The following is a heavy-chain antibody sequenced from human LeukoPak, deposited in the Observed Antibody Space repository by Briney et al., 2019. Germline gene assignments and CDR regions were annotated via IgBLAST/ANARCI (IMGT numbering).Heavy chain of an antibody. CDR3: ARVSYCGGDCYPYYFDY. Sequence: PGGSLRLSCAASGFTVSSNYMSWVRQAPGKGLEWVSVIYSGGSTYYADSVKGRLTISRDNSKNTLYLQMNSLRAEDTAVYYCARVSYCGGDCYPYYFDYWGQGTLVTVSS. D-gene: IGHD2-21*01. V-gene: IGHV3-53*01. J-gene: IGHJ4*02. CDR1: GFTVSSNY. CDR2: IYSGGST.